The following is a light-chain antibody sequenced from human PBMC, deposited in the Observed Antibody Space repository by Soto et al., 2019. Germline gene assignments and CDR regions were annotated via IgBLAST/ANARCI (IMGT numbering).Light chain of an antibody. V-gene: IGKV1-9*01. CDR3: QQRNSYPRT. CDR1: QGINIF. Sequence: IELSRVASFLCACVGDNDTITCRASQGINIFLAWFQQKPGKAPNLLISAASTLQSGVPSRFSGSGSEPEFTPTITSLQPEDSATYYCQQRNSYPRTLGQGTKVDIK. J-gene: IGKJ2*01. CDR2: AAS.